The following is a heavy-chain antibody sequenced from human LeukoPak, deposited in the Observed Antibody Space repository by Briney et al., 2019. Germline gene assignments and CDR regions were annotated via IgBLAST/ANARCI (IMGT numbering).Heavy chain of an antibody. CDR3: ARTKVTKTGCSSRRESWFDP. Sequence: SETLSLTCTVSGGSISSYHWSWIRQPAGKGLEWIGRINTSGSTNYNPSLKSRVTMSVDTSKNQFSLKLSSVTAADTAVYYCARTKVTKTGCSSRRESWFDPWGQGTLVSVSS. J-gene: IGHJ5*02. D-gene: IGHD6-13*01. CDR2: INTSGST. CDR1: GGSISSYH. V-gene: IGHV4-4*07.